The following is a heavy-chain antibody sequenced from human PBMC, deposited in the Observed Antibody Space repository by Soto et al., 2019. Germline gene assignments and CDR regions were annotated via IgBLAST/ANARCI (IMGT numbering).Heavy chain of an antibody. J-gene: IGHJ4*02. D-gene: IGHD1-26*01. Sequence: SETLSLTCDVYGGSFSAYILTWIRHTPGKGLQWIGQINHSGSANYNPSLKSRVTISVHTSNSQFSLELNSVTAADTAVYYCARGLISGSHYSGGWYDLDYWGKGTPVTVSS. CDR3: ARGLISGSHYSGGWYDLDY. CDR1: GGSFSAYI. V-gene: IGHV4-34*01. CDR2: INHSGSA.